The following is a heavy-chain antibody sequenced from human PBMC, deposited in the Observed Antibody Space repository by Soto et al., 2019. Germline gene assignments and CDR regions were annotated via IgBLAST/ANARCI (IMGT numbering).Heavy chain of an antibody. J-gene: IGHJ4*02. Sequence: QVQLVQYGAEVKKPGSSVKVSCTDSGGTFNSYTLNWVRQAPGQRLERVGRVNPIVGMSSSASKFQGRVTMTPNKSTSKAYMYLTGLKSEDTDVYYCETSYGSGSTHFDSWGQGTLVTVSS. CDR3: ETSYGSGSTHFDS. D-gene: IGHD3-10*01. CDR2: VNPIVGMS. CDR1: GGTFNSYT. V-gene: IGHV1-69*02.